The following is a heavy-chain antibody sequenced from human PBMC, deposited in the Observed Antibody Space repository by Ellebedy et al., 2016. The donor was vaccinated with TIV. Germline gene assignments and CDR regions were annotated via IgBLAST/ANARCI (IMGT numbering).Heavy chain of an antibody. CDR2: IQSKTAGGTT. D-gene: IGHD3-16*01. V-gene: IGHV3-15*01. J-gene: IGHJ4*02. CDR3: AREGGDY. CDR1: GVTFSNAW. Sequence: GGSLRLXXAASGVTFSNAWMSWVRQAPGKGLEWVGRIQSKTAGGTTDYAAPVKGRFTISRDDSKNTLYLQMNSLKAEETAVYYCAREGGDYWGQGTLVTVSS.